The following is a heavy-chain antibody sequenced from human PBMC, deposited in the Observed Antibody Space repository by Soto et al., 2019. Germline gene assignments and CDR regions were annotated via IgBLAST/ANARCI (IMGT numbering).Heavy chain of an antibody. CDR1: GFTFSSYA. D-gene: IGHD2-15*01. J-gene: IGHJ5*01. CDR2: ISYDGSNK. CDR3: AGGVVLWVDC. V-gene: IGHV3-30-3*01. Sequence: QVQLVESGGGVVQPGRSLRLSCAASGFTFSSYAMHWVRQAPGKGLEWVAVISYDGSNKYYADSVKGRFTISRDNSKNTLYLQMNSLRAEDTAVYYCAGGVVLWVDCWGQGTLVTVSS.